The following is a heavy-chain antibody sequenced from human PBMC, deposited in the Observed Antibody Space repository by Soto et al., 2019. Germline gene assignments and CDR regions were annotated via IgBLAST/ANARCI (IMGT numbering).Heavy chain of an antibody. D-gene: IGHD1-26*01. J-gene: IGHJ3*02. CDR3: ARRAIVGATSAFDI. CDR1: GYHFTNYG. V-gene: IGHV5-10-1*01. CDR2: IYPSDSYT. Sequence: PGESLKISWRGSGYHFTNYGIGWVRQMPGKGLEWMGFIYPSDSYTNYSPSFQGHVTISADKSISTAYLQWSSLKASDTAMYYCARRAIVGATSAFDIWGQGTMVT.